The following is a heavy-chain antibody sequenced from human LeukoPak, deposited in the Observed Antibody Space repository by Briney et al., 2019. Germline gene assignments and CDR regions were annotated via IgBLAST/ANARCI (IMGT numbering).Heavy chain of an antibody. J-gene: IGHJ5*02. CDR3: ARARIVGARAASGRFSFNWFDP. Sequence: ETLSLTCAVYGGSFSGYYWSWIRQPPGKGLEWIGEINHSGSTNYNPSLKSRVTISVDTSKNQFSLKLSSVTAADTAVYYCARARIVGARAASGRFSFNWFDPWGQGTLVTVSS. V-gene: IGHV4-34*01. CDR1: GGSFSGYY. D-gene: IGHD1-26*01. CDR2: INHSGST.